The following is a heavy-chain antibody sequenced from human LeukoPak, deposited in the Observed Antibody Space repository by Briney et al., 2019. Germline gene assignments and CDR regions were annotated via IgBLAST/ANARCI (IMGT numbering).Heavy chain of an antibody. CDR2: VYYSGKT. V-gene: IGHV4-39*07. D-gene: IGHD3-9*01. CDR1: GGSISNSGYY. CDR3: ARVGYYDILTGYYTFDY. J-gene: IGHJ4*02. Sequence: SETLSLTCTVSGGSISNSGYYWGWIRQPPGKGLEWIGSVYYSGKTNYNPSLKNRVTISVDTSKNQFSLKLRSVTAADTAVYYCARVGYYDILTGYYTFDYWGQGTLVTVSS.